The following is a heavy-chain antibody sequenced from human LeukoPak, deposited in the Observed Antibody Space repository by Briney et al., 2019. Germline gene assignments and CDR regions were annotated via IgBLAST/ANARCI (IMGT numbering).Heavy chain of an antibody. Sequence: GGSLRPSGAASGITVSSNYMSGVRQAPGKGLEWVSVIYSGGSTYYADSVKGRFTISRDNSKNTLYLQMNSLRAEDTAVYYCARDLRFDWGQGTLVTVSS. V-gene: IGHV3-66*01. D-gene: IGHD3-16*01. J-gene: IGHJ4*02. CDR3: ARDLRFD. CDR1: GITVSSNY. CDR2: IYSGGST.